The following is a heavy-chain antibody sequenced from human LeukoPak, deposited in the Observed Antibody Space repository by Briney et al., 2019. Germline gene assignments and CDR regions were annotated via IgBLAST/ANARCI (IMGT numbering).Heavy chain of an antibody. D-gene: IGHD6-13*01. CDR1: GFTFSSYW. CDR2: INSDGSST. J-gene: IGHJ4*02. V-gene: IGHV3-74*01. CDR3: ARDRDGYSSSHFDY. Sequence: GGSLRLSCAASGFTFSSYWMHWVRQAPGKELVWVSRINSDGSSTSYADSVKGRFTISRDNAKNTLYLQMNSLRAEDTAVYYCARDRDGYSSSHFDYWGQGTLVTVSS.